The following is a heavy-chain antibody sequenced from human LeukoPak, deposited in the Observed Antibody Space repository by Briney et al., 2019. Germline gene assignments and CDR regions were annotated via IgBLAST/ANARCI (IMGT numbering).Heavy chain of an antibody. CDR3: ARHSGDHWITLNWFDP. CDR1: GGSISNYY. Sequence: PSETLSLTCTVSGGSISNYYWSWIRQPPGKGLEWIGTISYSGSTYYNPSLKSRVTMSVDTSRNQFSVKLSSVTAADTAVYYCARHSGDHWITLNWFDPWGQGTLVTVSS. CDR2: ISYSGST. D-gene: IGHD1-1*01. V-gene: IGHV4-59*04. J-gene: IGHJ5*02.